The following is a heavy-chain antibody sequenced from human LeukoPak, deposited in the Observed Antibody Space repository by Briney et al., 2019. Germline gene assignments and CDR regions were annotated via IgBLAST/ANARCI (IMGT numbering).Heavy chain of an antibody. J-gene: IGHJ4*02. Sequence: GESLKISCKGSGYSFTSYWIGWVRQMPGKGLEWMGIIYPGDSDTSYSPSFQGQVTISADKSISTAYLQWSSLKASDTAMYYCARLWGRGYSYGPLDYWGQGTLVTVSS. CDR3: ARLWGRGYSYGPLDY. V-gene: IGHV5-51*01. CDR2: IYPGDSDT. CDR1: GYSFTSYW. D-gene: IGHD5-18*01.